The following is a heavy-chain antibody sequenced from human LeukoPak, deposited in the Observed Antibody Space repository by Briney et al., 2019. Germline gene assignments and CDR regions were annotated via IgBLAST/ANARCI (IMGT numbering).Heavy chain of an antibody. Sequence: PGGSLRLSCAASGFTFSSYGMHWVRQAPGKGLEWVAVISYDGSNKYYADSVKGRFTISRDNSKNTLYLQMNSLRAEDTAVYYCAKDPTRLRRSRGPNWFDPWGQGTLVTVSS. V-gene: IGHV3-30*18. CDR2: ISYDGSNK. J-gene: IGHJ5*02. CDR3: AKDPTRLRRSRGPNWFDP. CDR1: GFTFSSYG. D-gene: IGHD4-17*01.